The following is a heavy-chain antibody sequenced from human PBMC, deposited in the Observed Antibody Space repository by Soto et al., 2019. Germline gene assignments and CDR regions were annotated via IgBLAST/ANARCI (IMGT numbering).Heavy chain of an antibody. D-gene: IGHD4-17*01. Sequence: EVQLLESGGSLVQPGGSLRLSCAASGFSFSTYAMGWVRQAPGKGLEWVSAISGSGSATYYADSVKGRFTSSRDNSKDTLYLQMNGLRAADTAVYYCAKDIKGTGTNVIYASWGQGSLVTVSS. CDR1: GFSFSTYA. CDR3: AKDIKGTGTNVIYAS. CDR2: ISGSGSAT. J-gene: IGHJ5*02. V-gene: IGHV3-23*01.